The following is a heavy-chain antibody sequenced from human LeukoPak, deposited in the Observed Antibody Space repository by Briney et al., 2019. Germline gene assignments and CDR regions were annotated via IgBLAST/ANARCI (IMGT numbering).Heavy chain of an antibody. CDR3: ARVSGSDLFFDY. Sequence: PSETLSLTCTVSGGSISSHFWSWIRQPPGKGLEWIGYIYYSGSTSYNPSLKSRLIISINTSKNQFSLRLSSVTAADTAVYYCARVSGSDLFFDYWGQGTLVTVSS. V-gene: IGHV4-59*08. D-gene: IGHD2-21*01. J-gene: IGHJ4*02. CDR1: GGSISSHF. CDR2: IYYSGST.